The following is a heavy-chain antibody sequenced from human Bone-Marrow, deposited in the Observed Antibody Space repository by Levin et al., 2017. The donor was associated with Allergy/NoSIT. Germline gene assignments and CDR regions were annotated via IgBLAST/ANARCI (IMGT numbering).Heavy chain of an antibody. D-gene: IGHD5-12*01. Sequence: PGGSLRLSCTASGFTFSLFGMNWVRQAPGKGLEWVSSITSSPSHIYYADSVKGRFTISRDNAKNSLYLQMNSLRVEDTAVYYCARDKIVPTGDDNYYYYYGMDVWGQGTTVTVSS. J-gene: IGHJ6*02. CDR2: ITSSPSHI. V-gene: IGHV3-21*06. CDR3: ARDKIVPTGDDNYYYYYGMDV. CDR1: GFTFSLFG.